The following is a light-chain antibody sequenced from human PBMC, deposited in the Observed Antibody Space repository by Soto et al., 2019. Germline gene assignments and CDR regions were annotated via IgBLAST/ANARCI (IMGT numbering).Light chain of an antibody. V-gene: IGLV1-47*01. CDR1: SSNIGSNY. J-gene: IGLJ3*02. CDR3: AAWDDSLSAWV. CDR2: RSN. Sequence: QSVLTQPPSASGTPGQRVTISCSGSSSNIGSNYVYWYQQLPGTAPKLLIYRSNQRPSGVPDRFSGSKSGTSASLAISGLRSEDEADYDCAAWDDSLSAWVFGGGTQLTVL.